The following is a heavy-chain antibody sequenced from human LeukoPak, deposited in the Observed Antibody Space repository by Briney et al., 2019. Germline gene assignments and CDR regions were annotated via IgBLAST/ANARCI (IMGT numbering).Heavy chain of an antibody. Sequence: PGGSLRLSCVASGFTFSDYYRSWIRQAPGKGLEWVSYISNSGSPIYYADSVRGRFTTSRDNAKNSLYLQMNNLRAEDTAVYYCARGRDYAGIAAMYDHWGQGMLVTVSS. V-gene: IGHV3-11*04. CDR1: GFTFSDYY. D-gene: IGHD4-23*01. CDR2: ISNSGSPI. J-gene: IGHJ4*02. CDR3: ARGRDYAGIAAMYDH.